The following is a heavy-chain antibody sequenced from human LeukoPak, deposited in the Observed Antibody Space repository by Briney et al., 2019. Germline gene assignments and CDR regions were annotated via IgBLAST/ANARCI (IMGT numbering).Heavy chain of an antibody. CDR1: GYTFSSYS. V-gene: IGHV3-21*01. J-gene: IGHJ4*02. Sequence: GGSLRLSCAASGYTFSSYSMNWVRQAPGKGLEWVSSISSSSSYIYYADSVKGRFTISRDNAKNSLYLQMNSLRAEDTAVYYCARSESIVGARTDYWGQGTLVTVSS. CDR2: ISSSSSYI. CDR3: ARSESIVGARTDY. D-gene: IGHD1-26*01.